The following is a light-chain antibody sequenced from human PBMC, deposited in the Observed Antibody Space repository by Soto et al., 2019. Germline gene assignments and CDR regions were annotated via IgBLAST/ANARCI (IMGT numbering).Light chain of an antibody. CDR2: AAF. J-gene: IGKJ2*01. CDR3: LQYNSYPRT. CDR1: QDIRDG. V-gene: IGKV1-17*01. Sequence: DIQMTQSPSSLSASVGDRVTITCRASQDIRDGLGWYQQSPGKAPKRLIYAAFSLEVGVTARFIGSASGTEFTLTISSLKPEEFANYFCLQYNSYPRTFGQGTQLEIK.